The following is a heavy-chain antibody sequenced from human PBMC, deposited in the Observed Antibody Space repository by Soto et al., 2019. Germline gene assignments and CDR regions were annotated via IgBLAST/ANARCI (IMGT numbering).Heavy chain of an antibody. CDR1: GYTFTTSR. CDR2: ISAKSGNT. Sequence: QLVQSGAEVKKPGASVKVSCKASGYTFTTSRFNWVRQAPGQGLEWMGWISAKSGNTNYAQKIQGRVTMTTDTSTSTVYMELKSLTSDDTAIYYCTRAGASDWNYVSTSSWGQGTLVTVSS. J-gene: IGHJ4*02. V-gene: IGHV1-18*04. D-gene: IGHD1-7*01. CDR3: TRAGASDWNYVSTSS.